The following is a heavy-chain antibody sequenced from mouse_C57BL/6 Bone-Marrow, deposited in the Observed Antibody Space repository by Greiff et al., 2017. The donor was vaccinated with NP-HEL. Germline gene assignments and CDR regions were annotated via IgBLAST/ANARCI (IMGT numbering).Heavy chain of an antibody. J-gene: IGHJ2*01. V-gene: IGHV1-80*01. CDR3: ARRYYGSPYFDY. Sequence: VKLQESGAELVKPGASVKISCKASGYAFSSYWMNWVKQRPGKGLEWIGQIYPGDGDTNYNGKFKGKATLTADKSSSTAYMQLSSLTSEDSAVYFCARRYYGSPYFDYWGQGTTLTVSS. D-gene: IGHD1-1*01. CDR1: GYAFSSYW. CDR2: IYPGDGDT.